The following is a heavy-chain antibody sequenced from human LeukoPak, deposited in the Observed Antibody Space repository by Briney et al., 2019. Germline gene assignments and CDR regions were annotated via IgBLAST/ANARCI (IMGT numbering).Heavy chain of an antibody. Sequence: SVKVSCKASGGTFSSYNFIWVRQAPGQGLEWMGGIIPMQGTPNYAQKFQDRVTISADKSTTTVYMALSSLRYEDTAMYYCARESVAGGFEYWGQGTLVTVSS. CDR1: GGTFSSYN. D-gene: IGHD6-19*01. J-gene: IGHJ4*02. V-gene: IGHV1-69*08. CDR3: ARESVAGGFEY. CDR2: IIPMQGTP.